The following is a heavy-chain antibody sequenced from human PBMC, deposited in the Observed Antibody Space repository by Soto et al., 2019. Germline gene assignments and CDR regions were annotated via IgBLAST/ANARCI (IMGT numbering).Heavy chain of an antibody. CDR3: AKEGYVRGWYWDS. CDR2: ITSSGREV. V-gene: IGHV3-23*01. CDR1: GFTCSGSA. Sequence: GGSLRLSCAASGFTCSGSATTSVRQAPGKWLEYVSSITSSGREVFHAASVKGRFTMSKDNSKNMLYLQMNSLRAEDTAVYYCAKEGYVRGWYWDSWGQGALVTVGS. D-gene: IGHD6-19*01. J-gene: IGHJ5*01.